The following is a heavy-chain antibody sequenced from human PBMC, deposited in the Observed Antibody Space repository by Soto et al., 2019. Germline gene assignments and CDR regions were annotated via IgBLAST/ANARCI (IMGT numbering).Heavy chain of an antibody. Sequence: SETLSLTCAVSSGSISSSNWWSWVRQPPGKGLEWIGEIYHSGSTNYNPSLKSRVTISVDKSKNQFSLKLSSVTAADTAVYYCARSIVVVVASYYYMDVWGKGTTVTFSS. J-gene: IGHJ6*03. CDR2: IYHSGST. CDR3: ARSIVVVVASYYYMDV. CDR1: SGSISSSNW. D-gene: IGHD2-15*01. V-gene: IGHV4-4*02.